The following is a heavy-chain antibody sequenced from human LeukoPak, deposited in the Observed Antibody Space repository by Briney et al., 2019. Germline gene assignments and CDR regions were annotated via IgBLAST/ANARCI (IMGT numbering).Heavy chain of an antibody. Sequence: GGSLRLSCAASGFTFSSYAMSWVRQAPGRGLVWVSRINSDGSVTIYADSVKGRFTISRDNAKNTVYLQMNSLRADDTAVYYCARDRLYSVDLWGQGTLVTVSS. CDR3: ARDRLYSVDL. CDR1: GFTFSSYA. D-gene: IGHD3-10*01. CDR2: INSDGSVT. V-gene: IGHV3-74*01. J-gene: IGHJ4*02.